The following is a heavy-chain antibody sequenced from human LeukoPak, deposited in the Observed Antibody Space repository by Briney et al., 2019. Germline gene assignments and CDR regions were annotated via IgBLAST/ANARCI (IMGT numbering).Heavy chain of an antibody. CDR3: ASRVGTVTTANFDY. Sequence: SETLSLTCTVSGDSIRTYYWSWIRQPPGKGLEWIGYIYYSETANYNPSLKSRVTISVDTSKKQFSLKLSSVTAADTAVYYCASRVGTVTTANFDYWGQGTLVTVSS. V-gene: IGHV4-59*12. CDR1: GDSIRTYY. J-gene: IGHJ4*02. CDR2: IYYSETA. D-gene: IGHD4-17*01.